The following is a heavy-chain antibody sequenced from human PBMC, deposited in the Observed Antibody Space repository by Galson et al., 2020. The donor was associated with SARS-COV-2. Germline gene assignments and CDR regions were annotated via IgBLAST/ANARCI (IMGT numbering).Heavy chain of an antibody. J-gene: IGHJ6*02. Sequence: GGSLRLSCVAYGFTFSSSVMHWVRPTPGTRLEWVTFISRSSTTIYYADSVKGRFTISRDDAKASLYLQMNSLRAEDTAVYYCARKESQGGYYGKDVWGQGTTVTVSS. D-gene: IGHD3-16*01. CDR3: ARKESQGGYYGKDV. CDR1: GFTFSSSV. V-gene: IGHV3-48*04. CDR2: ISRSSTTI.